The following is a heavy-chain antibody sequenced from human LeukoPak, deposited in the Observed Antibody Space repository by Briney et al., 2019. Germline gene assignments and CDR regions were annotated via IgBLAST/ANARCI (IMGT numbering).Heavy chain of an antibody. D-gene: IGHD5-12*01. CDR1: GFTFSSYA. V-gene: IGHV3-30*01. Sequence: GRSLRLSCAASGFTFSSYAMYWVRQAPGKGLEWVAVISYDGSNKYYADSVKGRFTISRDNSKNTLYLQMNSLRAEDTAVYYCARDLAKTFDYWGQGTLVTVSS. CDR3: ARDLAKTFDY. CDR2: ISYDGSNK. J-gene: IGHJ4*02.